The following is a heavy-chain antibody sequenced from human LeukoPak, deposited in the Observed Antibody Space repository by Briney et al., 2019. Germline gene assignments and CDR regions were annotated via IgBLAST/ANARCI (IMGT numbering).Heavy chain of an antibody. CDR1: GYTFTNYF. Sequence: ASVKVSCKASGYTFTNYFMHWVRQAPGQRLEWMGWINAGNGNTKYSQKFQGRVTITRDTSASTVYMELSSLTSEDTAVYYCARDIDRVFNWFDPWGQGTLVTVSS. D-gene: IGHD6-13*01. CDR2: INAGNGNT. V-gene: IGHV1-3*01. J-gene: IGHJ5*02. CDR3: ARDIDRVFNWFDP.